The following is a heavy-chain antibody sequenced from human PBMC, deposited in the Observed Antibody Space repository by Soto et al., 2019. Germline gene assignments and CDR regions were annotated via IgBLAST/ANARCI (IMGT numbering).Heavy chain of an antibody. CDR2: MHRNGNTT. Sequence: EVQLVESGGGVVRPGGSLRLACAVSGFSLDEYGMSWVRQAPGKGPEWVSGMHRNGNTTGYADSVKGRFTISRDDAKNSLYLQMNSLRAEDTAFYYCARDHRWGYEYGDYGDSWGHGTLVTVSS. CDR3: ARDHRWGYEYGDYGDS. D-gene: IGHD4-17*01. J-gene: IGHJ5*01. V-gene: IGHV3-20*04. CDR1: GFSLDEYG.